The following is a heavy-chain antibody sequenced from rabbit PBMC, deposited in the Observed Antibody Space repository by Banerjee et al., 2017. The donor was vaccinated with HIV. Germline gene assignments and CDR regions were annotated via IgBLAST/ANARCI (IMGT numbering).Heavy chain of an antibody. CDR1: EFSFSSSYW. CDR3: ARGVRGFNL. J-gene: IGHJ4*01. Sequence: QEQLEESGGDLVKPEGSLTLTCTASEFSFSSSYWICWVRQAPGKGLEWIACINTSSGNAVYASWAKGRFTISSHNAQNTLYLQLNSLTAADTATYFCARGVRGFNLWGPGTLVT. CDR2: INTSSGNA. V-gene: IGHV1S45*01. D-gene: IGHD3-1*01.